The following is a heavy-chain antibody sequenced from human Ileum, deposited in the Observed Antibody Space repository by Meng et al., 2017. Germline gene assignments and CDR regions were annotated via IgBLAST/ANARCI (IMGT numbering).Heavy chain of an antibody. J-gene: IGHJ4*02. Sequence: GESLKISCAASGFTFSSYWMHWVRQAPGKGLVWVSRINTDGSTTTDAGSVKGRFTISRDNAKNTLYLQMNSLRDEDTAVYYCASGWCKDYSYTCGYWGQGTLVTVS. CDR1: GFTFSSYW. V-gene: IGHV3-74*01. D-gene: IGHD3-16*01. CDR2: INTDGSTT. CDR3: ASGWCKDYSYTCGY.